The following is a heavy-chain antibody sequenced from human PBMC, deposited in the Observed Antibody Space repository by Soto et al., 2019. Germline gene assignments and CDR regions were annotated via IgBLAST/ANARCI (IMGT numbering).Heavy chain of an antibody. D-gene: IGHD3-22*01. CDR1: GFTFSNAW. CDR3: TTDRYYSDSSGNPHFDY. Sequence: EVQLVESGGGLVKPGGSLRLSCAASGFTFSNAWMSWVRQAPGKGLEWVGRIKSKTDGGTTDYAAPVKGRFTISRDDSKNTLYLQMNSLKTEDTAVYYCTTDRYYSDSSGNPHFDYWGQGTLVTVSS. CDR2: IKSKTDGGTT. J-gene: IGHJ4*02. V-gene: IGHV3-15*01.